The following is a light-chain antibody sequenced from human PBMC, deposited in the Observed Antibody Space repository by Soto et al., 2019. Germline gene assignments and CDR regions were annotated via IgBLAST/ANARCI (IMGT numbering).Light chain of an antibody. CDR3: QQYGSSPWA. Sequence: EVVLTQSPVTLSLSPGERATLSCRDSQSVSNNYLAWYQQKPGQAPRLLIYGASNRATGIPDRFSGSGSGTDFTLTISRLEPEDFAVYYCQQYGSSPWAFGQGTKVDI. CDR1: QSVSNNY. CDR2: GAS. V-gene: IGKV3-20*01. J-gene: IGKJ1*01.